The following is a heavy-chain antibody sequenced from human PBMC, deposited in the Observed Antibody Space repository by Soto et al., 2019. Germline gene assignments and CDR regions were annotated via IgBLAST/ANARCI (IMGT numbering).Heavy chain of an antibody. CDR1: GFTFSSYY. D-gene: IGHD5-18*01. J-gene: IGHJ3*02. Sequence: EVQLVESGGGLVQPGGSLKLSCAASGFTFSSYYMSWVRQPPGKGLEWVANIKQDGSEKYYVDSVKGRFTISRDNAKNSLYLQMNSLRLEDTAVYYCARDGYSAGFDIWGQGTMVTVSS. V-gene: IGHV3-7*01. CDR2: IKQDGSEK. CDR3: ARDGYSAGFDI.